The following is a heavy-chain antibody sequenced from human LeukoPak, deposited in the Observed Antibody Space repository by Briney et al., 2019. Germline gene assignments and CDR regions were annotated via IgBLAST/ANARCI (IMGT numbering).Heavy chain of an antibody. Sequence: PGGSLRLSCAASGFTFSSYAIHWVRQAPGKGLEWVAVISYDGSNKYYADSVKGRFTISRDNSMNTLYLQMNSLRAEDTAVYYCARETGSAVGSTDFDYWGQGTLVTVSS. J-gene: IGHJ4*02. CDR3: ARETGSAVGSTDFDY. V-gene: IGHV3-30-3*01. CDR2: ISYDGSNK. D-gene: IGHD4-17*01. CDR1: GFTFSSYA.